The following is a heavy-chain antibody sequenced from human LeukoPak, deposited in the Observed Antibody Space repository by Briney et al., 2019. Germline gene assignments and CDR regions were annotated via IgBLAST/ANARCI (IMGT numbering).Heavy chain of an antibody. Sequence: SVKVSCKASGYTFTSYDINWVRQATGQGLEWMGGIIPIFGTANYAQKFQGRATITADESTSTAYMELSSLRSEDTAVYYCARDWGYSSSTLQGDYWGQGTLVTVSS. D-gene: IGHD6-13*01. V-gene: IGHV1-69*13. CDR2: IIPIFGTA. J-gene: IGHJ4*02. CDR3: ARDWGYSSSTLQGDY. CDR1: GYTFTSYD.